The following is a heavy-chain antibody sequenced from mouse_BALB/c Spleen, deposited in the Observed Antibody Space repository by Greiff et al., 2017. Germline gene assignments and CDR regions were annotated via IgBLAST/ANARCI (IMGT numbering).Heavy chain of an antibody. CDR3: ASGGRLVGAY. V-gene: IGHV5-9-4*01. J-gene: IGHJ3*01. D-gene: IGHD2-10*02. CDR2: ISSGGSYT. Sequence: EVNVVESGGGLVKPGGSLKLSCAASGFTFSSYAMSWVRQSPEKRLEWVAEISSGGSYTYYPDTVTGRFTISRDNAKNTLYLEMSSLRSEDTAMYYCASGGRLVGAYWGQGTLVTVSA. CDR1: GFTFSSYA.